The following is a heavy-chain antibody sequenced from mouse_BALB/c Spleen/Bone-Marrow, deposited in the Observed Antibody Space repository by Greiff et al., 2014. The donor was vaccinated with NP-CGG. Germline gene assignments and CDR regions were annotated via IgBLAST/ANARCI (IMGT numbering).Heavy chain of an antibody. J-gene: IGHJ4*01. Sequence: VQLQQSGPELVKPGASVRISCKASGYTFTSYYIHWVKQRPGQGLEWIGWIYPGNVNTKYNEKFKGKATLTADKSSSTAYMQRSSPTSEDSAVYFCAGDTRDYWGQGTSVTVSS. CDR3: AGDTRDY. CDR1: GYTFTSYY. CDR2: IYPGNVNT. V-gene: IGHV1S56*01.